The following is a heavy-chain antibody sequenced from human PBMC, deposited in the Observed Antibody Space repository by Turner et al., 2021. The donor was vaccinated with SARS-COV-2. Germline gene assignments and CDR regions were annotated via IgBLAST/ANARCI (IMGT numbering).Heavy chain of an antibody. CDR1: GGSISSSNW. V-gene: IGHV4-4*02. Sequence: QLQLQDSCPGLLPPSGTLSLTCAVSGGSISSSNWWSWVRQPPGKGLEWIGEIYHSGSTNYNPALKSRVTISVDKYKNQFSLKLSSVSAADTDVYYCARRTQGYFNYGMDVWGQGTTVTVSS. CDR3: ARRTQGYFNYGMDV. D-gene: IGHD6-13*01. CDR2: IYHSGST. J-gene: IGHJ6*02.